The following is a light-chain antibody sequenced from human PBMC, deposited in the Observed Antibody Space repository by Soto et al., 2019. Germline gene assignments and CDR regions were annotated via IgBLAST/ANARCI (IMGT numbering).Light chain of an antibody. V-gene: IGLV2-14*03. Sequence: SVVTQPASVCGSPGQSITISCTGATTFVSWYQQHPGKAPKLIIYDVINRPSGISKRFSGSKSGNTASLTISGLQAEDESVYYCNAFTTNDTFVFGTGTKVTVL. CDR3: NAFTTNDTFV. CDR2: DVI. CDR1: TTF. J-gene: IGLJ1*01.